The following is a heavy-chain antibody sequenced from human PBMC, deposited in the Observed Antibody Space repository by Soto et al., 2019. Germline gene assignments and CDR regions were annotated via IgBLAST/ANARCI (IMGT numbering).Heavy chain of an antibody. CDR1: GFTFHNYA. J-gene: IGHJ5*02. Sequence: GAPLRLACEASGFTFHNYAIHWVRQAPGEGREWLAGGSWESGNIDFGDSVKGRFTISRDNAKNSLYLQMNSLRPEDTAVYYCAKDPYYSLHSYTNSFDGWGKGTL. V-gene: IGHV3-9*01. CDR3: AKDPYYSLHSYTNSFDG. D-gene: IGHD3-10*01. CDR2: GSWESGNI.